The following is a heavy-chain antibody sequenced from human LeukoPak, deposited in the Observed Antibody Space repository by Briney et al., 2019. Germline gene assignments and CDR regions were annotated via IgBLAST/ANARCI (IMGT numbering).Heavy chain of an antibody. D-gene: IGHD5-18*01. V-gene: IGHV1-18*01. J-gene: IGHJ4*02. CDR3: VGGRRDTSMFTTWDY. CDR1: GYTFTTYG. CDR2: ISAYNGNT. Sequence: ASVKVSCKASGYTFTTYGISWVRQAPGQGLEWMGWISAYNGNTNYAQKLQGRVTMTTDTSTSTAYMDLRSLRSDDTAVYYCVGGRRDTSMFTTWDYWGQGTLVTVSS.